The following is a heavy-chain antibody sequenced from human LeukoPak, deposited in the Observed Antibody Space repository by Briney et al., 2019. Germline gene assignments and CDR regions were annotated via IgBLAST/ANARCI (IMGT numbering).Heavy chain of an antibody. CDR2: IYYSGST. D-gene: IGHD6-13*01. CDR1: GGSISSGGYY. V-gene: IGHV4-31*03. Sequence: SETLSLTCTVSGGSISSGGYYWSWIRQHPGKGLEWIGYIYYSGSTYYNPSLKSRDTISVDTSKNQFSLKLSSVTAADTAVYYCAREVQVAAAGTRANWFDPWGQGTLVTVSS. CDR3: AREVQVAAAGTRANWFDP. J-gene: IGHJ5*02.